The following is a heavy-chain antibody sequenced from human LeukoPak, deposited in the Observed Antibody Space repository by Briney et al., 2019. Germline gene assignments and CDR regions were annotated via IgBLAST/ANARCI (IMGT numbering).Heavy chain of an antibody. J-gene: IGHJ4*02. D-gene: IGHD2-15*01. CDR3: ARVTVVVVVHS. CDR2: IYHSGST. Sequence: SETLSLTCTVSGYSISSGYYWGWIRQPPGNGLEWVGSIYHSGSTYYNPSLKSRVTISVDTSKNQFSLKLSSPPATDTAVYYCARVTVVVVVHSSGQGTLVTVSS. CDR1: GYSISSGYY. V-gene: IGHV4-38-2*02.